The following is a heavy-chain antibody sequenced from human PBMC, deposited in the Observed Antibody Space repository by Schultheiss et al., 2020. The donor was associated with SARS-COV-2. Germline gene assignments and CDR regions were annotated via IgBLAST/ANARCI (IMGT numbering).Heavy chain of an antibody. CDR1: GFSFSNFG. J-gene: IGHJ6*02. D-gene: IGHD6-19*01. CDR3: ARGHSSGWFNYYYYGMDV. CDR2: ISGSGGST. V-gene: IGHV3-23*01. Sequence: GGSLRLSCAASGFSFSNFGMTWVRQAPGKGLEWVSVISGSGGSTNYADSVKGRFTISRDNSKNTLYLQMNSLRAEDTAVYYCARGHSSGWFNYYYYGMDVWGQGTTVTVSS.